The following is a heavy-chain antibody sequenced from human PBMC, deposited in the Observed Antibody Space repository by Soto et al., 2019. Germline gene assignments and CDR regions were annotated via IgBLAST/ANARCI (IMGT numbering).Heavy chain of an antibody. CDR3: AKAPTSTTVTNGYYYYYYMGV. CDR1: GFTFSNYA. Sequence: EVQLVESGGGLVQPGGSLRLSCAASGFTFSNYAMSWVRQAPGKGLEWVSGISGSGGSTYYADSVKGRFTISRDNSKNMLYLQMNSLRAEDTAVYYCAKAPTSTTVTNGYYYYYYMGVWGKGTTVTVSS. CDR2: ISGSGGST. D-gene: IGHD4-17*01. V-gene: IGHV3-23*04. J-gene: IGHJ6*03.